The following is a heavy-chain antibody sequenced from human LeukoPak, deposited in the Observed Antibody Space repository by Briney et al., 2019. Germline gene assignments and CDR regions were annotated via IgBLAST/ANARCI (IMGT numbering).Heavy chain of an antibody. D-gene: IGHD2-21*01. CDR1: GFTFSSYA. V-gene: IGHV3-30-3*01. J-gene: IGHJ3*02. CDR3: ARGIHAAFDI. CDR2: ISYDGSNK. Sequence: NPGGSLRLSCAASGFTFSSYAMHWVRQAPGKGREWVAVISYDGSNKYYADSGKGRFTISRDNSKNTLYMQMPSLRAEDAAVYYCARGIHAAFDIWGHGTMVTVSS.